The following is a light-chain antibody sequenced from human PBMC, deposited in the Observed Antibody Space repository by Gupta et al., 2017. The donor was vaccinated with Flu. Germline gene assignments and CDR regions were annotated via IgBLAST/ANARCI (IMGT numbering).Light chain of an antibody. Sequence: VITSCTGTSSDVGGYNYVSWYQQHPGKAPKLMIYDVSKRPSGVPDRFSGSKSGNTASLTISGLQAEDEADYYCCSYAGSDTPWVFGGGTKLTVL. CDR2: DVS. CDR1: SSDVGGYNY. V-gene: IGLV2-11*01. J-gene: IGLJ3*02. CDR3: CSYAGSDTPWV.